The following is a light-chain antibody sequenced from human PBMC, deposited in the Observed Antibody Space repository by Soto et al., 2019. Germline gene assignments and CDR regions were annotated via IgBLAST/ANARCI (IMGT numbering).Light chain of an antibody. Sequence: EIVLAHSPCTLSLSPGERATLSCRASQSVSSRLAWYHQKPGQSPRLLIYGASTRATGIPARFSGSGSGTEFTLTISSLQSEDFGLYYCHQYNNFWTFGQGTKVDIK. CDR1: QSVSSR. CDR2: GAS. CDR3: HQYNNFWT. J-gene: IGKJ1*01. V-gene: IGKV3-15*01.